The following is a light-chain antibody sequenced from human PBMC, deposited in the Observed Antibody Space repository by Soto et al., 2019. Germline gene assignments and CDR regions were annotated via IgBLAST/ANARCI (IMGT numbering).Light chain of an antibody. CDR1: QSVSSY. CDR2: DAS. CDR3: QQRSNWPPFT. V-gene: IGKV3-11*01. J-gene: IGKJ3*01. Sequence: EIVLTQSPATLSLSPGERATLSCRASQSVSSYLAWYQQKPGQAPRLLIYDASNRDTGIPARFSGSGSGTDFTLTISSQQPEDFAVYYCQQRSNWPPFTFGPGTKVDIK.